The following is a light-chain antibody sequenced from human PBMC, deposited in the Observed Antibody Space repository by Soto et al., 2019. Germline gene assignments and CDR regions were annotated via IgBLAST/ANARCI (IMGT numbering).Light chain of an antibody. CDR3: ISYTSSSTLV. CDR2: DVS. V-gene: IGLV2-14*01. J-gene: IGLJ2*01. CDR1: SSDVGGYNY. Sequence: QSALTQPASVSGSPGQSITISCTGTSSDVGGYNYVSWYQQHPGKAPKLMIYDVSNRPSGVSNRFSGSKSGNTVSLTISGLQAEDEADYYCISYTSSSTLVFGGGTKLTVL.